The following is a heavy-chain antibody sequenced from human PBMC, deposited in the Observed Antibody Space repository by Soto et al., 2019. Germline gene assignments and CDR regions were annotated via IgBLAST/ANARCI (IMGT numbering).Heavy chain of an antibody. Sequence: GGSLRLSCAASGFTFSNYAMSWVRQAPGKGLEWVSVLSGSATIAYYGDSVKGRFTSSRDNSKTTLYLQMNSLRAEDTAVYYCAIPLPLTLPHFDYWGQGPLVTVSS. J-gene: IGHJ4*02. V-gene: IGHV3-23*01. CDR1: GFTFSNYA. CDR3: AIPLPLTLPHFDY. CDR2: LSGSATIA.